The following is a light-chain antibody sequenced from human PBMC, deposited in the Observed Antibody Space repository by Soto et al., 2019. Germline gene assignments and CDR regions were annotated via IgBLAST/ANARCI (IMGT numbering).Light chain of an antibody. Sequence: QSALTQPASVSGSPGQSITISGTGSSSDVGGYNYVFWYQHHPGKAPKRMIDKVTDRTSGVSGRFSGSKSGNTASLTISGLQAEDERHYYCGSYTITNTVVFGAGTKLAVL. J-gene: IGLJ2*01. CDR3: GSYTITNTVV. V-gene: IGLV2-14*01. CDR2: KVT. CDR1: SSDVGGYNY.